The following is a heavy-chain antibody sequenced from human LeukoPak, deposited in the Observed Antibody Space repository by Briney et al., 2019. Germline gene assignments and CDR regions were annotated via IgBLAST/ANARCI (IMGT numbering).Heavy chain of an antibody. CDR2: IGIDSGNT. CDR1: GFTFSDYS. CDR3: ARDYKYAFDN. Sequence: GGSLRLSCAASGFTFSDYSTNWVRQAPGKGLEWISYIGIDSGNTNYADSVKGRFTISGDKAKNSLYLQMNSLRVKDTAVYYCARDYKYAFDNWGQGTLVTVSS. J-gene: IGHJ4*02. V-gene: IGHV3-48*01. D-gene: IGHD5-24*01.